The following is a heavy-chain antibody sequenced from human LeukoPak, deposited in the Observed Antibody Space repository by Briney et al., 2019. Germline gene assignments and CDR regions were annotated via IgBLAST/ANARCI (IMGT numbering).Heavy chain of an antibody. Sequence: PGGSLRLSCAASGSTFSSNGMHWVRQAPGKGLEWVAVIYYDGSKQYYADFAKGRFTISRDNTKNTLFLQMNSLRVDDTAVYYCARWGAGRTSDYWGQGTLVTVSS. D-gene: IGHD1-26*01. CDR3: ARWGAGRTSDY. CDR2: IYYDGSKQ. J-gene: IGHJ4*02. CDR1: GSTFSSNG. V-gene: IGHV3-33*02.